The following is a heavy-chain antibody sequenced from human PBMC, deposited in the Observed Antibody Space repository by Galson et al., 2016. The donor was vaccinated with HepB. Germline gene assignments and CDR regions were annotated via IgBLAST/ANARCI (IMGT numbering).Heavy chain of an antibody. CDR2: IYWNDDK. V-gene: IGHV2-5*01. CDR1: GFSLSTSGMG. CDR3: AHRPLEYNFNWFDP. J-gene: IGHJ5*02. Sequence: PALVKPTQTLTLTCTFSGFSLSTSGMGVGWIRQPPGKALEWLGIIYWNDDKRYSPSVKSRLTITKDTSKNQVVLRMTNMDPVDTATYYCAHRPLEYNFNWFDPWGQGTLVIVSS. D-gene: IGHD5-24*01.